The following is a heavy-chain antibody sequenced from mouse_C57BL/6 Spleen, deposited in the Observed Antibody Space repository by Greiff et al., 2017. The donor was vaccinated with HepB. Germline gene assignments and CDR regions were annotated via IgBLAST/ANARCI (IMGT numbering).Heavy chain of an antibody. CDR2: ISDGGSYT. D-gene: IGHD1-1*01. V-gene: IGHV5-4*01. Sequence: EVKLVESGGGLVKPGGSLKLSCAASGFTFSSYAMSWVRQTPEKRLEWVATISDGGSYTYYPDNVKGRFTISRDNAKNNLYLQMSHLKSEDTAMYYCAREGDGSSYDYFAYWGQGTTLTVSS. CDR3: AREGDGSSYDYFAY. CDR1: GFTFSSYA. J-gene: IGHJ2*01.